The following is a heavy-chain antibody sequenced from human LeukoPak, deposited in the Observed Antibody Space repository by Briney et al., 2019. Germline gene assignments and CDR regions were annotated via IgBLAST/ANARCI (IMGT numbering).Heavy chain of an antibody. D-gene: IGHD3-10*01. V-gene: IGHV4-39*07. J-gene: IGHJ4*02. CDR3: AREDSRRFGELFVDY. CDR2: IYYSGST. Sequence: SETLSLTCTVSGGSISSSSYYWGWIRQPPGKGLEWIGSIYYSGSTYYNPSLKSRVTISVDTSKNQFSLKLSSVTAADTAVYYCAREDSRRFGELFVDYWGQGTLVTVSS. CDR1: GGSISSSSYY.